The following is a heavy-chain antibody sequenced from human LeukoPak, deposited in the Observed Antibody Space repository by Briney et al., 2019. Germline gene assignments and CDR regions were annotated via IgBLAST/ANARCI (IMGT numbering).Heavy chain of an antibody. V-gene: IGHV4-34*01. CDR1: GGSFSGYY. CDR2: INHSGST. CDR3: ARPYGSGSSGESY. Sequence: SETLSLTCAVYGGSFSGYYWSWIRQPPGKGLEWIGEINHSGSTNYNPSLKSRVTISVDTSKNQFSLKLSSVTAADTAVYYCARPYGSGSSGESYWGQGTLVTVSS. D-gene: IGHD3-10*01. J-gene: IGHJ4*02.